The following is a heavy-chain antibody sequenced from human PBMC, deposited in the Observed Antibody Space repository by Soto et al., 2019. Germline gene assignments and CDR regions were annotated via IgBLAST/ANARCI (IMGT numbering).Heavy chain of an antibody. J-gene: IGHJ4*02. CDR1: GYTFTSYG. V-gene: IGHV1-18*01. CDR2: LSAYNGNT. CDR3: ARESVTFGLVPSDY. D-gene: IGHD3-16*01. Sequence: QVQLVQSGVEVKKPGASVKVSCKASGYTFTSYGINWLRQAPGQGREWMGWLSAYNGNTNYSQKLQGRVTMTTDTSTSTAYMELRILISDDTAVYYCARESVTFGLVPSDYWGQGTLVTVSS.